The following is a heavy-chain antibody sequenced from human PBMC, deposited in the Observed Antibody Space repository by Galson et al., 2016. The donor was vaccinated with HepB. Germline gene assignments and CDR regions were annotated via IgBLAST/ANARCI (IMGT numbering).Heavy chain of an antibody. CDR3: ATPYYDLWSGYNPFDY. CDR1: GFTFSSHG. V-gene: IGHV3-30*03. D-gene: IGHD3-3*01. Sequence: SLRLSCAASGFTFSSHGMHWVRQAPGKGLEWVAVISYDGSNKYYADSVKGRFTISRDNSKNTLYLQMNSLRAEDTAVYYCATPYYDLWSGYNPFDYWGQGTLVTVSS. J-gene: IGHJ4*02. CDR2: ISYDGSNK.